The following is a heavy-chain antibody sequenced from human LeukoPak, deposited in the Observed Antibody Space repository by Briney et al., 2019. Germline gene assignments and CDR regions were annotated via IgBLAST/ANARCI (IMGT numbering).Heavy chain of an antibody. CDR2: INHSGST. Sequence: PSETLSLTCAVYGGSFSGYYWIWIRQPPGKGLEWIGEINHSGSTNYNPSLKSRVTISVDTSKDQFSLKLSSVTAADTAVYYCARTRITMVRGVPLPNWFDPWGQGTLVTVSS. D-gene: IGHD3-10*01. V-gene: IGHV4-34*01. J-gene: IGHJ5*02. CDR1: GGSFSGYY. CDR3: ARTRITMVRGVPLPNWFDP.